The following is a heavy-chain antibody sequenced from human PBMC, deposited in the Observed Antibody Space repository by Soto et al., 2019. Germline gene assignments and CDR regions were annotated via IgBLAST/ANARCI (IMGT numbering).Heavy chain of an antibody. CDR3: ARDYGSSWFDYYYYYGMDV. CDR2: IVVGSGNT. CDR1: GFTFTSSA. J-gene: IGHJ6*02. V-gene: IGHV1-58*01. Sequence: SVKVSCKASGFTFTSSAVQWVRQARGQRLEWIGWIVVGSGNTNYAQKFQERVTITRDMSTSTAYMELRSLRSDGTAVYYCARDYGSSWFDYYYYYGMDVWGQGTTVTVSS. D-gene: IGHD6-13*01.